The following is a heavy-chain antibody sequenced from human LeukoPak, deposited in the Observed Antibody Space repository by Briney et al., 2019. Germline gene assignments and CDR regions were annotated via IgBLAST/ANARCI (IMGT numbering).Heavy chain of an antibody. Sequence: ASVKVSCKASGYTFTSYDINWVRQATGQGLEWMGWMNPNSGNTGYAQKFQGRVTITRNTSISTAYMELSSLRSEDTAVYYCARGRCSSTSCYKGYYYYYMDVWGKGTTATVSS. CDR1: GYTFTSYD. D-gene: IGHD2-2*02. CDR3: ARGRCSSTSCYKGYYYYYMDV. J-gene: IGHJ6*03. V-gene: IGHV1-8*03. CDR2: MNPNSGNT.